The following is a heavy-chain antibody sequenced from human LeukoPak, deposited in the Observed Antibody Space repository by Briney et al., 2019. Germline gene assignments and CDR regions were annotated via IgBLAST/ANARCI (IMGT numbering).Heavy chain of an antibody. D-gene: IGHD5-18*01. CDR1: GFTVRSIH. CDR2: FYSGGSS. J-gene: IGHJ4*02. V-gene: IGHV3-53*01. Sequence: GGSLRLSCAASGFTVRSIHMTWVRQAPGKGLEWVSSFYSGGSSYYADSVKGRFIISRDSSTDTLYLQMNSLRVEDTAVYFCARDRGYGYGFFDYWGQGTLVTVSS. CDR3: ARDRGYGYGFFDY.